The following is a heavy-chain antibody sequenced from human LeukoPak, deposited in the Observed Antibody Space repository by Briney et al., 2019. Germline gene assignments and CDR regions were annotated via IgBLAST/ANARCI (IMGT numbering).Heavy chain of an antibody. Sequence: PSETLSLTCTVSGGSIGSYYWSWIRQPPGKGLEWIGYIYYSGSTNYNPSLKSRVTISVDTSKNQFSLKLSSVTAADTAVYYCARDFHSAGFDYWGQGTLVTVSS. D-gene: IGHD6-13*01. V-gene: IGHV4-59*01. CDR3: ARDFHSAGFDY. J-gene: IGHJ4*02. CDR1: GGSIGSYY. CDR2: IYYSGST.